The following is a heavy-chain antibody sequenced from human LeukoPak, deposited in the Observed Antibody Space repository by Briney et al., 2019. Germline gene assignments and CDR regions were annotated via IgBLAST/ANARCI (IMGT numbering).Heavy chain of an antibody. D-gene: IGHD6-6*01. J-gene: IGHJ4*02. CDR2: ISWNSGSI. CDR3: AKDRDYSSSGASVDY. V-gene: IGHV3-9*01. Sequence: GGSLRLSCAASGFIFDDYAMHWVRQAPGKGLEWVSGISWNSGSIGYADSVKGRFTISRDNAKNSLYLQMNSLRAEDTALYYCAKDRDYSSSGASVDYWGQGTLVTVSS. CDR1: GFIFDDYA.